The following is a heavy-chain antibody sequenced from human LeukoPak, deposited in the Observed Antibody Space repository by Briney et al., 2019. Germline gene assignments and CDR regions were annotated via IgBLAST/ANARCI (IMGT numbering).Heavy chain of an antibody. J-gene: IGHJ4*02. Sequence: PGRSLRLSCAASGFTFSSYDMHWVRRAPGKGLEWVTVISYDGSNKYYADSVKGRFTISRDNSKNTLYLQMNSLRAEDTAVFYCAREGNYYDSSGYNTPFFDYWGQGTLVTVSS. CDR1: GFTFSSYD. V-gene: IGHV3-30*03. CDR2: ISYDGSNK. D-gene: IGHD3-22*01. CDR3: AREGNYYDSSGYNTPFFDY.